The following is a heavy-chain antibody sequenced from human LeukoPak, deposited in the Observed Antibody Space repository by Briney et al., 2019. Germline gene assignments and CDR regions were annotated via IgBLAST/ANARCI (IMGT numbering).Heavy chain of an antibody. CDR2: IYYSGST. Sequence: ASETLSLTCTVSGGSISSYYWSWIRQPPGKGLEWIGYIYYSGSTNYNPSLKSRVTISVDTSKNQFSLKLSSVTAADTAAYYCARESWRWDYVWGSYRFFDYWGQGTLVTVSS. CDR3: ARESWRWDYVWGSYRFFDY. CDR1: GGSISSYY. V-gene: IGHV4-59*01. J-gene: IGHJ4*02. D-gene: IGHD3-16*02.